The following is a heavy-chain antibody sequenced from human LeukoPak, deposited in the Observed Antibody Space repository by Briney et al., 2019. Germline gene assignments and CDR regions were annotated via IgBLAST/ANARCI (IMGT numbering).Heavy chain of an antibody. V-gene: IGHV1-2*06. CDR2: INPNSGGK. J-gene: IGHJ4*02. Sequence: ASVKVSCKASGYTFTGYYMHWGRQARGQGLEWMGRINPNSGGKNYAQKFQGRVTMTRDTSISTAYMELSRLRSDDTAVYYCARGNYYDSSGYSLPFDYWGQGTLVTVSS. CDR1: GYTFTGYY. D-gene: IGHD3-22*01. CDR3: ARGNYYDSSGYSLPFDY.